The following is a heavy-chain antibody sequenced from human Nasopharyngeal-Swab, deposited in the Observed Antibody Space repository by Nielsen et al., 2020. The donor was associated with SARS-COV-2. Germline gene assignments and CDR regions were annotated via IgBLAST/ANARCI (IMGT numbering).Heavy chain of an antibody. CDR1: GSTSSSYW. J-gene: IGHJ5*01. CDR2: IDNYGSIT. Sequence: GGSLRLSCAASGSTSSSYWMHWVRQAPGKGLVWVSRIDNYGSITDYADPVKGRFTISRENTKNTLYLQMHSLRAEDTAVYFCTRNLRYFDWFDYWGQGTLVTVSS. CDR3: TRNLRYFDWFDY. D-gene: IGHD4-17*01. V-gene: IGHV3-74*01.